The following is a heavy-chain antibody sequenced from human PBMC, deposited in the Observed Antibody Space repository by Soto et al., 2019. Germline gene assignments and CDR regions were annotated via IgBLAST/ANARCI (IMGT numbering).Heavy chain of an antibody. Sequence: PGGSLRLSCAASGFTFSSYAMSWVRQAPGKGLEWVSAISGSGGSTYFADSVKGRFTISRDNSKNTLYLQMNSLRAEDTAVYYCARDASSGTVHFDFWGQGALVTVSS. D-gene: IGHD1-1*01. CDR3: ARDASSGTVHFDF. V-gene: IGHV3-23*01. J-gene: IGHJ4*02. CDR1: GFTFSSYA. CDR2: ISGSGGST.